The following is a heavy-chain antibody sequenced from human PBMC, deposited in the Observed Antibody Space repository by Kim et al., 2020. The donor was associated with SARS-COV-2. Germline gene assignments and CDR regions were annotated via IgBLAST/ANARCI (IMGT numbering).Heavy chain of an antibody. CDR1: GFTFTNAW. D-gene: IGHD6-19*01. J-gene: IGHJ4*02. CDR2: IKSKTDGGTT. Sequence: GGSLRLSCAASGFTFTNAWMSWVRQAPGKGLEWVGRIKSKTDGGTTDYAAPVKGRFIISRDDSKNTLYLQMNSLKTEDTAVYYCTTENRGSGWQIVDYWGQGTLVTVSS. CDR3: TTENRGSGWQIVDY. V-gene: IGHV3-15*01.